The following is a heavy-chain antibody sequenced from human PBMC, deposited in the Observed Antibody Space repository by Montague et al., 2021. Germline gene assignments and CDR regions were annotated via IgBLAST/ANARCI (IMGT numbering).Heavy chain of an antibody. CDR1: GASITSTLYY. CDR3: ARVFSSWYVGWFDP. Sequence: SETLSLTCTVSGASITSTLYYCGWTRQSPGKGLEWVGSLYYSGNSFYPPSLNSRITMAVDTSKNQFSLKLSSVTAADTAIYYCARVFSSWYVGWFDPWGQGTLVTVSS. J-gene: IGHJ5*02. V-gene: IGHV4-39*07. D-gene: IGHD6-13*01. CDR2: LYYSGNS.